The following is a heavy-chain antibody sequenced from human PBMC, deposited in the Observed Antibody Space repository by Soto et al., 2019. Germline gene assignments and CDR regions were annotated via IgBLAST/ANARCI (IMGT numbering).Heavy chain of an antibody. J-gene: IGHJ6*02. V-gene: IGHV1-69*13. CDR1: GGTFSSYA. D-gene: IGHD3-9*01. CDR2: IIPIFGTA. CDR3: ASYGNYDILTGRYYYYGMDV. Sequence: SVKVSCKASGGTFSSYAISWVRQAPGQGLEWMGGIIPIFGTANYAQKFQGRVTITADESTSTAYMELSSLRSEDTAVYYCASYGNYDILTGRYYYYGMDVWGQGTTVTVSS.